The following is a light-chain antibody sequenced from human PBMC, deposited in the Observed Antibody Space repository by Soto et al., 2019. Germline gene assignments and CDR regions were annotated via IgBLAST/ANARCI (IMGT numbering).Light chain of an antibody. CDR3: QQYNNWPIT. Sequence: IVMTQSPATLSVSPGERATLSCRASQAISDNLAWYQHKPGQPPRLLIYDASTRATGIPARFSGGGSGTEFTLTISSLQSEDFEIYYCQQYNNWPITFGQGTRLEI. CDR2: DAS. J-gene: IGKJ5*01. V-gene: IGKV3-15*01. CDR1: QAISDN.